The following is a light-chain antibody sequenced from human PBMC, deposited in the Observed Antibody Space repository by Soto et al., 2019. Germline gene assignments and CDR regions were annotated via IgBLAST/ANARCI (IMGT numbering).Light chain of an antibody. Sequence: AIQLTQSPSSLYASVGDRVTITCRASQAIRTALGWYQQKPGKVPKLLIYAASILQSGVPSRFSGNGSGTDFTLTISSLQPEDFATYYCLLDFRYFWAFGQGTKV. V-gene: IGKV1-6*01. CDR2: AAS. CDR3: LLDFRYFWA. CDR1: QAIRTA. J-gene: IGKJ1*01.